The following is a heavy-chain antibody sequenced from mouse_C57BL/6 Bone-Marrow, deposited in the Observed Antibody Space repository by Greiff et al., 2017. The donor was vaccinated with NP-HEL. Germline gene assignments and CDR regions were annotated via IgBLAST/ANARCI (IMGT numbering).Heavy chain of an antibody. CDR2: IWTGGGT. J-gene: IGHJ3*01. CDR1: GFSLTSYA. Sequence: VKLMESGPGLVAPSQSLSITCTVSGFSLTSYAISWVRQPPGKGLEWLGVIWTGGGTNYNSALKSRLSISKDNSKSQVFLKMNSLQTDDTASYYCARNDVNHYYGTSLAYWGQGTLVTVSA. D-gene: IGHD1-2*01. V-gene: IGHV2-9-1*01. CDR3: ARNDVNHYYGTSLAY.